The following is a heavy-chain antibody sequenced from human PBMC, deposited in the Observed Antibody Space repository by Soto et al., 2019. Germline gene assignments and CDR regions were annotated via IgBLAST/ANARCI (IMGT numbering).Heavy chain of an antibody. CDR2: IRGDGTTT. CDR1: GFTFSKHW. CDR3: VRGLITGTTSGAFHM. D-gene: IGHD1-1*01. J-gene: IGHJ3*02. V-gene: IGHV3-74*01. Sequence: EVQLVESGGGLVQPGGSLRLSCAASGFTFSKHWMHWVRQAPGKGPVWVSRIRGDGTTTNYADFVEGRFTISRDNAKNTLYLQMNSLRADDTAVYYCVRGLITGTTSGAFHMWGQGTVVTISS.